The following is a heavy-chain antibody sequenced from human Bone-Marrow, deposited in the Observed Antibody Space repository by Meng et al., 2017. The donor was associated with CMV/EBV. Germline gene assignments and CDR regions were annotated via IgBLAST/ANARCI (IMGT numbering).Heavy chain of an antibody. D-gene: IGHD3-3*01. CDR2: ISYDGSNK. Sequence: GESLKISCAASGFTFSSYAMHWVRQAPGKGLEGVAVISYDGSNKYYADYVKGRFTISRDNSKNTLYLQMNSLRDEDTAVYYCARGGGNDFWEYYFDYWGQGTLVTVSS. J-gene: IGHJ4*02. CDR1: GFTFSSYA. V-gene: IGHV3-30*04. CDR3: ARGGGNDFWEYYFDY.